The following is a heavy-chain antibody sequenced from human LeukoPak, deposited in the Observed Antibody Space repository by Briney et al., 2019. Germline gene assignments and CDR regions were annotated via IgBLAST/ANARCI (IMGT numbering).Heavy chain of an antibody. D-gene: IGHD6-6*01. CDR3: ARGRSYSSSGPPANWFDP. CDR1: GGSFSGYY. J-gene: IGHJ5*02. Sequence: PSETLSLTCAVYGGSFSGYYWSWIRQPPGKGLEWIGEINHSGSTNYNPSLKSRVTISVDTSKNQFSPKLSSVTAADTAVYYCARGRSYSSSGPPANWFDPWGQGTLVTVSS. V-gene: IGHV4-34*01. CDR2: INHSGST.